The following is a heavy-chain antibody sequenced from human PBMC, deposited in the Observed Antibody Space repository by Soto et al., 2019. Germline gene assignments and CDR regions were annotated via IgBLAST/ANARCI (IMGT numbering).Heavy chain of an antibody. V-gene: IGHV4-61*01. CDR3: ALAETYYDILTGFDY. CDR1: GGSVSSGSYY. CDR2: IYYSGST. D-gene: IGHD3-9*01. Sequence: PSETLSLTCTVSGGSVSSGSYYWSWIRQPPGKGLEWIGYIYYSGSTNYNPSLKSRVTISVDTSKNQFSLKLSSVTAADTAVYYCALAETYYDILTGFDYWGQGTLVTAPQ. J-gene: IGHJ4*02.